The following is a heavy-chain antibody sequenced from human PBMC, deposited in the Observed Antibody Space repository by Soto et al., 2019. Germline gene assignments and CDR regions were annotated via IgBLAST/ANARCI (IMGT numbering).Heavy chain of an antibody. D-gene: IGHD5-12*01. CDR2: ISVTPGIT. CDR3: STWSGYGDL. V-gene: IGHV3-23*01. Sequence: EMQLLESGGGLVQPGGSLRLSCAASGFTMSTYSVTWVRQAPGKGLEWVSGISVTPGITFYADSVKGRFTISRDSSKNAVYLQMNSLIAEKTAMYFSSTWSGYGDLWGQGTLVTVYS. CDR1: GFTMSTYS. J-gene: IGHJ4*02.